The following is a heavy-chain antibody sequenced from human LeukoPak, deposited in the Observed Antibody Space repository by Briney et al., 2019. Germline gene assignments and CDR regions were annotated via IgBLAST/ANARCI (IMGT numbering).Heavy chain of an antibody. D-gene: IGHD4-17*01. CDR2: IRSKANSYAT. Sequence: PGGSLRLSCAASGFTFSGSAMHWVRQASGKGLEWVGRIRSKANSYATAYAASVKGRFTISRDDSKNTAYLQMNSLKTEDTAVYYCTRWPYGDFPLDIWGQGTMVTVSS. CDR1: GFTFSGSA. J-gene: IGHJ3*02. CDR3: TRWPYGDFPLDI. V-gene: IGHV3-73*01.